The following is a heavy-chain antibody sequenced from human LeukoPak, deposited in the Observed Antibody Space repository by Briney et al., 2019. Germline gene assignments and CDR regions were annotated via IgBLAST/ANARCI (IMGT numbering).Heavy chain of an antibody. CDR2: IYTTGST. D-gene: IGHD6-19*01. V-gene: IGHV3-66*01. Sequence: GGSLRLSCAASGFTFSSYDMHWVRQAPGKGLEWVSVIYTTGSTYYEDSVNGRFLISRDNSKNTVDLQMNSLRAEDTAVYYCARERRSSGWYDAFDMRGQGTMVTVSS. CDR1: GFTFSSYD. J-gene: IGHJ3*02. CDR3: ARERRSSGWYDAFDM.